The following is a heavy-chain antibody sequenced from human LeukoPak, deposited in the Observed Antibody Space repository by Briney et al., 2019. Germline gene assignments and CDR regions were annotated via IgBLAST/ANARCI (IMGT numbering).Heavy chain of an antibody. J-gene: IGHJ4*02. CDR2: ISSSSSYI. V-gene: IGHV3-21*01. D-gene: IGHD5-12*01. CDR1: GFTFSSYS. CDR3: ARDNSGYDFYYFDY. Sequence: GGSLRLSCAASGFTFSSYSMNWARQAPGKGLEWVSSISSSSSYIYYADSVKGRFTISRDNAKNSLYLQMNSLRAEDTAVYYCARDNSGYDFYYFDYWGQGTLVTVSS.